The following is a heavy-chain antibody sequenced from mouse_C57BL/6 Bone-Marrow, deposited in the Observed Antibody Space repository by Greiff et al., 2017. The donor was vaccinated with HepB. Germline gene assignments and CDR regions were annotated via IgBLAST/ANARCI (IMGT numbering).Heavy chain of an antibody. CDR3: ARLRGSYLFGY. D-gene: IGHD2-12*01. J-gene: IGHJ2*01. CDR1: GYTFTSYG. Sequence: VKLMESGAELVRPGASVKLSCKASGYTFTSYGISWVKQRTGQGLEWIGEIYPRSGNTYYNEKFKGKATLTADKSSSTAYMELRSLTSEDSAVYFCARLRGSYLFGYWGQGTTLTVSS. CDR2: IYPRSGNT. V-gene: IGHV1-81*01.